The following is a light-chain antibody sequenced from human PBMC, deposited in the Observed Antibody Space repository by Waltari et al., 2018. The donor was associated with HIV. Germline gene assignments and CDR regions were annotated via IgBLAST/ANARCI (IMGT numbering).Light chain of an antibody. CDR3: NSYSTTYTPCV. CDR1: SSDVGAYNY. CDR2: DVS. J-gene: IGLJ1*01. Sequence: QSALTQPASVSGSPGQSTTISCTGSSSDVGAYNYVSWYQHHPGKAPKLVIYDVSNRPSGVSNRFSGSKSGNTASLTISGLQTEDEADYYCNSYSTTYTPCVFGTGTRVTVL. V-gene: IGLV2-14*01.